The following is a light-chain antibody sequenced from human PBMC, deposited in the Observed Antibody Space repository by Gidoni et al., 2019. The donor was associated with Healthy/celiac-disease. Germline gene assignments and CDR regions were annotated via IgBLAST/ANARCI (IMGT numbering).Light chain of an antibody. CDR1: QSVSSSS. V-gene: IGKV3D-20*01. CDR2: DAS. CDR3: QQYGSSPPLT. Sequence: EIVLTQSPATLSLSPGERATLPCGASQSVSSSSLAWYQQKPGLAPRLLIYDASSRATGIPDRFSGSGSGTDFTLTISRLEPEDFAVYYCQQYGSSPPLTFXGXTKVEIK. J-gene: IGKJ4*01.